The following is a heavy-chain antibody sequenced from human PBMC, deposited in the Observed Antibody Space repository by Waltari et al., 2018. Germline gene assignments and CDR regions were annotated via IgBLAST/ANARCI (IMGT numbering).Heavy chain of an antibody. CDR2: IYYSGST. CDR1: GGSISSSY. CDR3: ARGVGSSWLHPFDY. V-gene: IGHV4-59*01. Sequence: QVQLQESGPGLVKPSETLSLTCPVSGGSISSSYWTWIRQPPGKGLEWIGYIYYSGSTNYNPSLKSRVTISVDTSKNQFSLKLSSVTAADTAVYYCARGVGSSWLHPFDYWGQGTLVTVSS. D-gene: IGHD6-13*01. J-gene: IGHJ4*02.